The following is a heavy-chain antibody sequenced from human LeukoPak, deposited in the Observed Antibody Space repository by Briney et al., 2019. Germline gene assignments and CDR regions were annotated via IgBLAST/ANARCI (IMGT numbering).Heavy chain of an antibody. CDR1: GFTFNNYA. D-gene: IGHD3-22*01. CDR2: ITGTGAYT. CDR3: AKRSSTSSGYFDL. Sequence: PGGSLRLSCAACGFTFNNYAMTWVRQAPGKGLEWLSAITGTGAYTNYADSVKGRFTISRDNSKNTMYLQMNSLRAEDTAIYYCAKRSSTSSGYFDLWGWGTLVTVSS. V-gene: IGHV3-23*01. J-gene: IGHJ4*02.